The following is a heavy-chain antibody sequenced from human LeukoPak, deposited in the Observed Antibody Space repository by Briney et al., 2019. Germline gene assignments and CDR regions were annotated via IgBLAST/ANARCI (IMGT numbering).Heavy chain of an antibody. CDR1: GYSISSGYY. V-gene: IGHV4-38-2*01. J-gene: IGHJ5*02. D-gene: IGHD3-3*01. CDR3: ARGHGSGLEWLLSWFDP. Sequence: SETLSLTCAVSGYSISSGYYWGWIRQPPGKGLEWIGSIYHSGSTYYNPSLKSRVTISVDTSKNQFSLKLSSVTAADTAVYYCARGHGSGLEWLLSWFDPWGQGTLVTVSS. CDR2: IYHSGST.